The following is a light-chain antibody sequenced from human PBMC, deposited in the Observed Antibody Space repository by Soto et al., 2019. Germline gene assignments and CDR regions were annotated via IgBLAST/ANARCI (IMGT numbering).Light chain of an antibody. CDR3: QQYVTSPAIN. J-gene: IGKJ5*01. CDR2: GAT. CDR1: ESVGDY. V-gene: IGKV3-20*01. Sequence: PGERATLSCWASESVGDYLAWYQQKPGQAPRLLIYGATKRTTGTPDRFSGTGSETAFTLAISRLEPGDFAVYYCQQYVTSPAINFGQGTRMVIK.